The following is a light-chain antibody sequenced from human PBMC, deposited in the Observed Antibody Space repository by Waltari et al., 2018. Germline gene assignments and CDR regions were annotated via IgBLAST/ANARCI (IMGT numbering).Light chain of an antibody. V-gene: IGKV4-1*01. J-gene: IGKJ4*01. CDR2: WAS. CDR3: QQYYSTPPA. Sequence: DIVMTQSPDSLAVSLGERATINCKSSQSVLYSSNNKNYLAWYQQKPGQHPKLLIYWASTRESGVPDRFSGSGSGTDFTLTISSLQAEDVAVYYCQQYYSTPPAFGGGTKVGIK. CDR1: QSVLYSSNNKNY.